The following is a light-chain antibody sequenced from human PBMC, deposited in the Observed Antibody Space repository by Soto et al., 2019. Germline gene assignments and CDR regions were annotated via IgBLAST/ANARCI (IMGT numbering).Light chain of an antibody. Sequence: DVVMTPSPLSLAVTLGQPASISCRSSQSRFHIDESTYLGWLHVGPGQSPRTLIYKVSNRFPGVPDRFTGSGAETEFTLKISRVEAEDVGTYYCMQYTHFPLTFGGGTKVDIK. CDR1: QSRFHIDESTY. J-gene: IGKJ4*01. V-gene: IGKV2-24*01. CDR3: MQYTHFPLT. CDR2: KVS.